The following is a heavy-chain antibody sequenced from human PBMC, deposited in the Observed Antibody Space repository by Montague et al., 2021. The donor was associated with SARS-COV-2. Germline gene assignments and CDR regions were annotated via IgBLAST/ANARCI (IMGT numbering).Heavy chain of an antibody. V-gene: IGHV4-59*07. Sequence: SHTLSLTCTVSGGSISSYYWSWIRQPPGKGLEWIGYIYYSGSTNYNPSLKSRVTISVDTSKNQFSLKLSSVTAADTAVYYCAGVEGGGVIDYWGQGTLVTVSS. D-gene: IGHD2-8*02. CDR1: GGSISSYY. J-gene: IGHJ4*02. CDR2: IYYSGST. CDR3: AGVEGGGVIDY.